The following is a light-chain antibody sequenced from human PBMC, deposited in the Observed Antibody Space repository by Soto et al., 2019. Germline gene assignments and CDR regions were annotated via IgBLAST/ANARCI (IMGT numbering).Light chain of an antibody. CDR1: SSDVGDYKY. Sequence: QSVLSQPASVSGSPGQSITISCTGTSSDVGDYKYVSWYQQHPGKAPKLIIYDVSNRPSGVSNRFSGSKSGNTASLTISGLQAEDEADYYCRSYTSRSTLDVVFGGGTKLTVL. V-gene: IGLV2-14*01. CDR2: DVS. CDR3: RSYTSRSTLDVV. J-gene: IGLJ2*01.